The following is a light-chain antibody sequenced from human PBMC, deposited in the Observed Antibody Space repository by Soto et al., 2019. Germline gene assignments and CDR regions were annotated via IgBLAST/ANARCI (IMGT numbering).Light chain of an antibody. J-gene: IGLJ2*01. CDR2: GNT. CDR1: SSIIGAGYD. Sequence: QSVLTQPPSVSGAPGQRVTISCTGSSSIIGAGYDVHWYQQLPGRAPKLLIYGNTNRPSGVPDRFSGSKSGTSASLAITGLQAEDEADYYCLSFDSSLSVVFGGGTKVTVL. V-gene: IGLV1-40*01. CDR3: LSFDSSLSVV.